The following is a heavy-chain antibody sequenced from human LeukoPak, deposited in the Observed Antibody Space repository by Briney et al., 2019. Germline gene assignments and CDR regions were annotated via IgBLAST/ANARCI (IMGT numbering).Heavy chain of an antibody. V-gene: IGHV3-21*01. CDR1: GFTFSSYS. Sequence: GGSLRLSCAASGFTFSSYSMNWVRQAPGKGLEWVSSISSSSSYIYYADSVKGRFTISRDNAKNSLYLQMNSLRAEDTAVYYCARDPYSGSFDSGPFDYWGQGTLVTVSS. J-gene: IGHJ4*02. CDR2: ISSSSSYI. D-gene: IGHD1-26*01. CDR3: ARDPYSGSFDSGPFDY.